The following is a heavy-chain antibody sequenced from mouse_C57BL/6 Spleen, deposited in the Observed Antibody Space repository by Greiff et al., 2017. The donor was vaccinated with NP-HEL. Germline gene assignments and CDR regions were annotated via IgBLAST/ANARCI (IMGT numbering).Heavy chain of an antibody. V-gene: IGHV1-22*01. CDR1: GYTFTDYN. CDR3: AREIYDYDRYFDY. Sequence: EVKLQESGPELVKPGASVKMSCKASGYTFTDYNMHWVKQSHGKSLEWIGYINPNNGGTSYNQKFKGKATLTVNKSSSTAYMELRSLTSEDSAVYYCAREIYDYDRYFDYWGQGTTLTVSS. CDR2: INPNNGGT. J-gene: IGHJ2*01. D-gene: IGHD2-4*01.